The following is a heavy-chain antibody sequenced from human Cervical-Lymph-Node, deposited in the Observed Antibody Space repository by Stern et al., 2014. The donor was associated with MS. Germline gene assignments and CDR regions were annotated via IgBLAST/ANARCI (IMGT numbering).Heavy chain of an antibody. CDR2: IYKDGRT. D-gene: IGHD2-2*01. V-gene: IGHV3-53*01. CDR1: GVSVRSSY. Sequence: EVQLVESGGGLIQPGGSPRLSCAASGVSVRSSYMSCVRQVTGKGLEWVSIIYKDGRTFYGDSMKGRFTISRDSSKNTVSLQMNTLSAEDTAVYYCASASVANQLDYWGRGTLVTVSS. CDR3: ASASVANQLDY. J-gene: IGHJ4*02.